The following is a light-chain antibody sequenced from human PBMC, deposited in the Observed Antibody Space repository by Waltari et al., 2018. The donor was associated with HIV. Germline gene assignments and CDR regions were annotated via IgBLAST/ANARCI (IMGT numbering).Light chain of an antibody. V-gene: IGLV2-14*03. Sequence: SVVTQPASVSGFPGQSVTISSTGTASDFGYGTFLYWYQLHPGKAPKVILFVVDSWASGVDGLFSGSKSGNTASLSISGLRTEDEANYYCCSFTKDFTVIFGGGTKVTIL. J-gene: IGLJ2*01. CDR1: ASDFGYGTF. CDR3: CSFTKDFTVI. CDR2: VVD.